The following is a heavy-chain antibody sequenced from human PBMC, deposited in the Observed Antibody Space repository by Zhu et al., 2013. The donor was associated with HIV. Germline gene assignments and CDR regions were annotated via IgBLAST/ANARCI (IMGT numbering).Heavy chain of an antibody. Sequence: QVQLVAGLGREVKKPGASVKVSCKTSGYSXTSYDINWVRQATGQGLEWMGWMNPHSGHSGYAQKFQGRGTMTMNTSISTVYMELYSLRSEDTAVYYCARGRSSSSLHNYGMDVWGQGTAITVTS. CDR3: ARGRSSSSLHNYGMDV. CDR1: GYSXTSYD. CDR2: MNPHSGHS. V-gene: IGHV1-8*01. J-gene: IGHJ6*02. D-gene: IGHD6-13*01.